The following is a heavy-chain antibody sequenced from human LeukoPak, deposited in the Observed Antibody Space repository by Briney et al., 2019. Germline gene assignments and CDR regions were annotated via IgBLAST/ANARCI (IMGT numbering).Heavy chain of an antibody. D-gene: IGHD6-13*01. V-gene: IGHV4-34*01. CDR2: INHSGST. J-gene: IGHJ5*02. CDR1: GGSFSGYY. CDR3: ARGLHSSSWYNP. Sequence: KPSETLSLTCAVYGGSFSGYYWSWIRQPPGKGLEWIGEINHSGSTNYNPSLKSRVTISVDTSKNQFSLKLSYVTAADTAVYYCARGLHSSSWYNPWGQGTLVTVSS.